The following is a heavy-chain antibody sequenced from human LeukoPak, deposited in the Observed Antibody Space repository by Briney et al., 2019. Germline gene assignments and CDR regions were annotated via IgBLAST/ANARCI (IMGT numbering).Heavy chain of an antibody. CDR1: GGSISSYY. V-gene: IGHV4-59*01. J-gene: IGHJ6*03. CDR3: AGYDFWSGYQPMDV. D-gene: IGHD3-3*01. CDR2: IYYSGST. Sequence: SETLSLTCTVSGGSISSYYWSWIRQPPGKGLEWIGYIYYSGSTNYNPSLKSRVTISVDTSKNQFSLKLSSVTAADTAVYYCAGYDFWSGYQPMDVWGKGTTVTVSS.